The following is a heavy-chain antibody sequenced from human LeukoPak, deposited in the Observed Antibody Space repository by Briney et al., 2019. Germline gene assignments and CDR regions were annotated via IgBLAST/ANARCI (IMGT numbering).Heavy chain of an antibody. J-gene: IGHJ6*03. D-gene: IGHD3-10*01. Sequence: PSETLSLTCAVYAGSFSGYYWSWIRQPPGKGLEWIGEINDIGNTNYDPSLRSRVTISVDTSKNQFSLSLTSATAADTAVYFCARLGSVGYYNYQYMDIWGNGTTVTVSS. CDR2: INDIGNT. CDR1: AGSFSGYY. V-gene: IGHV4-34*01. CDR3: ARLGSVGYYNYQYMDI.